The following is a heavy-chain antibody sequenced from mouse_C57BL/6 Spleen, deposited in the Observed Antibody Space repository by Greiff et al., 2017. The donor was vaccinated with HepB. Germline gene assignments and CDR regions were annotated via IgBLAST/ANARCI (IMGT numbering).Heavy chain of an antibody. CDR1: GFSLTSYG. J-gene: IGHJ4*01. CDR2: IWGVGST. V-gene: IGHV2-6*01. Sequence: VKVVESGPGLVAPSQSLSITCTVSGFSLTSYGVDWVRQSPGKGLEWLGVIWGVGSTNYNSALKSRLSISKDNSKSQVFLKMNSLQTDDTAMYYCARNWAERAMDYWGQGTSVTVSS. D-gene: IGHD4-1*01. CDR3: ARNWAERAMDY.